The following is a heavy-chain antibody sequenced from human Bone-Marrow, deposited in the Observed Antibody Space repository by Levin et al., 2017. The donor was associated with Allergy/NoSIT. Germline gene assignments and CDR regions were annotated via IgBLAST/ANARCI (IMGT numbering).Heavy chain of an antibody. CDR3: ARDKSVSGDIVVVPAAPIGY. D-gene: IGHD2-2*01. CDR1: GFTFSSYA. Sequence: GGSLRLSCAASGFTFSSYAMHWVRQAPGKGLEWVAVISYDGSNKYYADSVKGRFTISRDNSKNTLYLQMNSLRAEDTAVYYCARDKSVSGDIVVVPAAPIGYWGQGTLVTVSS. CDR2: ISYDGSNK. J-gene: IGHJ4*02. V-gene: IGHV3-30*04.